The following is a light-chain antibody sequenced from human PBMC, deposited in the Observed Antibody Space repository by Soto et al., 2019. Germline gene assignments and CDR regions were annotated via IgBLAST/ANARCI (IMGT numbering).Light chain of an antibody. Sequence: DILLTQSPSTLSASVGDRVTISCWASQSINNWLAWYQHKPGKAPNLLIYEVSTLHSGVPSRFSGSGSGTEFTLTISSLRPDDFATYYCQHYSGDRATFGQGTKVEI. CDR2: EVS. J-gene: IGKJ1*01. CDR3: QHYSGDRAT. CDR1: QSINNW. V-gene: IGKV1-5*03.